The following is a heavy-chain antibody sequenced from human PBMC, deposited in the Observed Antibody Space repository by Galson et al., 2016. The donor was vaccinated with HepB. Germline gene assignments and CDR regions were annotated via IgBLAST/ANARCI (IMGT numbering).Heavy chain of an antibody. CDR2: IIPVFGTT. J-gene: IGHJ4*02. V-gene: IGHV1-69*13. D-gene: IGHD5-18*01. CDR1: GGTFGNYA. CDR3: ASLHLRDTAMEQFFDF. Sequence: SVKVSCKASGGTFGNYAISWVRQPPGEGLEWMGGIIPVFGTTKYAQKFQGRVTITADDSTTTAYMDLSSLRSGDTAMHYCASLHLRDTAMEQFFDFWGQGTLVTVSS.